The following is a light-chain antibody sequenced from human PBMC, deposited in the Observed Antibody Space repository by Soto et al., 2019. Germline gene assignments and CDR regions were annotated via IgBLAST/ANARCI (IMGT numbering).Light chain of an antibody. CDR3: KQYNSWPRT. CDR2: GAF. CDR1: QNIKTN. V-gene: IGKV3-15*01. Sequence: DTVLTQSPATLSVSQGERATLSCRARQNIKTNLAWYQHKPGQAPRLLIYGAFTGATGVPARFSGSGSGTEFTLTIRSLQSEDFATYYCKQYNSWPRTFGQGTKVDI. J-gene: IGKJ1*01.